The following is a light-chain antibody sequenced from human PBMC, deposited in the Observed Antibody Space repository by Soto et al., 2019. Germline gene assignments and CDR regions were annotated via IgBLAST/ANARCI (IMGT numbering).Light chain of an antibody. CDR2: DVS. CDR1: SSDVGGYNY. V-gene: IGLV2-14*01. Sequence: QSALTQPASVSGSPGQSITISCTGTSSDVGGYNYVSWYQQHPGKAPKLMIYDVSKRSSGVSNRFSGSKSGNPASLTISGIQAEDEADYYCSSYTSSSTLVFGGGTQLTV. J-gene: IGLJ2*01. CDR3: SSYTSSSTLV.